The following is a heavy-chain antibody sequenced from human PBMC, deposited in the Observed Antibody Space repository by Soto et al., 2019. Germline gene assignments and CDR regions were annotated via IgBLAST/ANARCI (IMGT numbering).Heavy chain of an antibody. CDR2: ISGSGGST. Sequence: ESGGGLVQPGGSLRLSCAASGFTFSSYAMSWVRQAPGKGLEWVSAISGSGGSTYYADSVKGRFTISRDNSKNTLYLQMNSLRAEDTAVYYCAKDRIGSTIFGVVISWFDPWGQGTLVTVSS. V-gene: IGHV3-23*01. D-gene: IGHD3-3*01. CDR3: AKDRIGSTIFGVVISWFDP. CDR1: GFTFSSYA. J-gene: IGHJ5*02.